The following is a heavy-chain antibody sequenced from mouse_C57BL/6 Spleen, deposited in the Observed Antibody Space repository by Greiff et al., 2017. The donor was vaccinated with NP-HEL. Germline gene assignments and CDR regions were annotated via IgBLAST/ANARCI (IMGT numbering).Heavy chain of an antibody. D-gene: IGHD1-1*01. CDR1: GFTFSSYA. Sequence: EVQLVESGEGLVKPGGSLKLSCAASGFTFSSYAMSWVRQTPEKRLEWVAYISSGGDYIYYADTVKGRFTISRDNARNTLYLQMSNLKSEDTAMYYCTRVDGSSYVEAYWGQGTLVTVSA. J-gene: IGHJ3*01. V-gene: IGHV5-9-1*02. CDR3: TRVDGSSYVEAY. CDR2: ISSGGDYI.